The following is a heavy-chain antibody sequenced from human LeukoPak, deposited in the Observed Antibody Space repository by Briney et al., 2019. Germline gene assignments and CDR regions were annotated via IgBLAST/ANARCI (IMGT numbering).Heavy chain of an antibody. D-gene: IGHD4-17*01. CDR2: IYYSGDA. J-gene: IGHJ2*01. CDR1: GASMSSYF. Sequence: PSETLSLTCTVSGASMSSYFWTWIRQAPGKGLEWIDNIYYSGDAFYNPSLKSRVTIFVDTSKKQFSLRVKSVTAADTAVYYCVRGNGDYLGAPDWYFDLWGRGTLVRVS. V-gene: IGHV4-59*01. CDR3: VRGNGDYLGAPDWYFDL.